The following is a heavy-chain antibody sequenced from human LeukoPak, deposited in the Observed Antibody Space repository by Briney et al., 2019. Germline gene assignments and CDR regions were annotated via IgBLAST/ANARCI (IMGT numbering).Heavy chain of an antibody. J-gene: IGHJ4*02. CDR2: ISAYNGNT. D-gene: IGHD6-19*01. CDR1: GYTFTSYG. CDR3: ARDLKRGYSSGRYSWGTGSSNDY. V-gene: IGHV1-18*01. Sequence: ASVKVSCKASGYTFTSYGISWVRQAPGQGLEWMGWISAYNGNTNYAQNLQGRVTMTTDTSTSTAYMELRSLRSDDTAVYYCARDLKRGYSSGRYSWGTGSSNDYWGQGTLATVSS.